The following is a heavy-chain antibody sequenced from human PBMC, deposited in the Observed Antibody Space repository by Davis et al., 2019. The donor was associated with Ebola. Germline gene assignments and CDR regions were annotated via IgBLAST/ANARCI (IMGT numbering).Heavy chain of an antibody. Sequence: GESLKISCAASGFTFSSYAMSWVRQAPGKGLEWVSAISGSGGSTYYADSVKGRFTISRDNSKNSLYLQMNSLRAEDTAVYYCARDPPVSMGSDAFDVWGRGTMVTVSS. V-gene: IGHV3-23*01. D-gene: IGHD2-8*01. CDR3: ARDPPVSMGSDAFDV. CDR2: ISGSGGST. J-gene: IGHJ3*01. CDR1: GFTFSSYA.